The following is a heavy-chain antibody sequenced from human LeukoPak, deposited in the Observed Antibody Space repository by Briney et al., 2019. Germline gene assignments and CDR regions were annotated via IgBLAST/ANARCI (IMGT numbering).Heavy chain of an antibody. J-gene: IGHJ4*02. CDR1: GGSISSGSYY. CDR3: ARSSSSSRRAFDY. Sequence: PSQTLSLTCTVSGGSISSGSYYWSWIRQPAGKGLEWIGRIYTSGSTNYNPSLKSRVTISVDTSKNQFSLKLSSVTAADTAVYYCARSSSSSRRAFDYWGQGTLVTVSS. CDR2: IYTSGST. V-gene: IGHV4-61*02. D-gene: IGHD6-6*01.